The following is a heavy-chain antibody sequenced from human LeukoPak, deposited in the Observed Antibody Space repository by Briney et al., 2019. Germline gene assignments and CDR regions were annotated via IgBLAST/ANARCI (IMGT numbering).Heavy chain of an antibody. CDR3: AKGLYM. V-gene: IGHV3-7*04. D-gene: IGHD2-2*02. Sequence: GGSLRLSCAASGFTFSSSYMNWVRQIPGKGLEWVANINQDGSQIYHVDSVKGRFTFSRDNDKNSLYLQMNSLRAEDTAVYYCAKGLYMGGQGTLVTVSS. J-gene: IGHJ4*02. CDR1: GFTFSSSY. CDR2: INQDGSQI.